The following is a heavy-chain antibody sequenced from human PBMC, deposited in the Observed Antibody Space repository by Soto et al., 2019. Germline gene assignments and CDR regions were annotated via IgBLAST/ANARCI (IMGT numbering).Heavy chain of an antibody. Sequence: PETLSLTCAVYGGSFSGYSWSWIRQPPGKGLEWIGEIKHSGSTSYNPSPKSRVTISVDTSKKQFSLKLSSVTAADTAVYSCARGRGAENTFYDYFGMDVWGLGTTVTVSS. J-gene: IGHJ6*02. CDR3: ARGRGAENTFYDYFGMDV. V-gene: IGHV4-34*01. D-gene: IGHD3-16*01. CDR2: IKHSGST. CDR1: GGSFSGYS.